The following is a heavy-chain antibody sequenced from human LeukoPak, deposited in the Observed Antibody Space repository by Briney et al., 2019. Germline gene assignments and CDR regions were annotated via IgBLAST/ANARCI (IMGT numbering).Heavy chain of an antibody. V-gene: IGHV3-49*03. Sequence: GGSLTLSCTVSGFTLGVYAMSGFRQAPGKRLDWVGFVRSKHYGGRTEYPASVKGRLASSSDDSKSIAYLQMNSLKTEDTGVYYCTRVRYGDYWGQGTLVTVSS. CDR1: GFTLGVYA. D-gene: IGHD5-18*01. CDR2: VRSKHYGGRT. J-gene: IGHJ4*02. CDR3: TRVRYGDY.